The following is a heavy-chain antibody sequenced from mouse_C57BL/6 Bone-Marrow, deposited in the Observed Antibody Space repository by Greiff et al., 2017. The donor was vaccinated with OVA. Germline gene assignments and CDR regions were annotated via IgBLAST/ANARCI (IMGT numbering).Heavy chain of an antibody. V-gene: IGHV1-55*01. Sequence: VQLQQPGAELVKPGASVKMSCKASGYTFTSYWITWVKQRPGQGLEWIGDIYPGSGSTNYNEKFKSKATLTVDTSSSTAYMQLSSLTSEDSAVYSCARGGYYGSSLYWYFDVWGTGTTVTVSS. D-gene: IGHD1-1*01. CDR2: IYPGSGST. J-gene: IGHJ1*03. CDR3: ARGGYYGSSLYWYFDV. CDR1: GYTFTSYW.